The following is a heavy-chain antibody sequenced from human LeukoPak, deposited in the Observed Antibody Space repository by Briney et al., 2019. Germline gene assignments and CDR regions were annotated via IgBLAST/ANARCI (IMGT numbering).Heavy chain of an antibody. CDR1: GGTFSNYA. CDR3: ASPSYYYDSSGYYDI. V-gene: IGHV1-69*06. J-gene: IGHJ3*02. Sequence: SVKVSCKASGGTFSNYAISWVRQAPGQGLEWMGGIIPIFGTANYAQKFRGRVTITADKSTRTAYMELSSLRSEDTAVYYCASPSYYYDSSGYYDIWGQGTMVTVSS. D-gene: IGHD3-22*01. CDR2: IIPIFGTA.